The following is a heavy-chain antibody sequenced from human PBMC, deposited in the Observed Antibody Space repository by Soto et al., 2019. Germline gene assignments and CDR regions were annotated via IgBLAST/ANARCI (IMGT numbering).Heavy chain of an antibody. V-gene: IGHV3-33*01. Sequence: QVQLVESGGGVVQPGRSLRLSCAASGFTFSSYGMHWVRQAPGKGLEWVAVIWYDGSNKYYADSVKGRFTISRDNSKNTLYLQMNSLRAEDTAVYYCARDKGGHVDYWGQGTLVTVSS. CDR2: IWYDGSNK. J-gene: IGHJ4*02. D-gene: IGHD3-16*01. CDR1: GFTFSSYG. CDR3: ARDKGGHVDY.